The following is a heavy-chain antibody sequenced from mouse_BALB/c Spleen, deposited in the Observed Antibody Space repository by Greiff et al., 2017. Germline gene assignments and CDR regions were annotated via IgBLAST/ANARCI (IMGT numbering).Heavy chain of an antibody. CDR2: ISDGGSYT. V-gene: IGHV5-4*02. D-gene: IGHD1-1*01. CDR3: ATHYGSSYDAMDY. CDR1: GFTFSDYY. Sequence: EVMLVESGGGLVKPGGSLKLSCAASGFTFSDYYMYWVRQTPEKRLEWVATISDGGSYTYYPDSVKGRFTISRDTAKNNLYLQMSSLKSEDTAMYYCATHYGSSYDAMDYWGQGTSVTVSS. J-gene: IGHJ4*01.